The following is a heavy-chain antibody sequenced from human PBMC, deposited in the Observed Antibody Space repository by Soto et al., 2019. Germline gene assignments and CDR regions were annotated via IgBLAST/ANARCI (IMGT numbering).Heavy chain of an antibody. CDR1: GFTFSSYW. V-gene: IGHV3-74*01. J-gene: IGHJ4*02. CDR3: ARGGDDYGDY. CDR2: INSDGSST. Sequence: EVQLVESGGGLVQPGGSLRLYCAASGFTFSSYWMHWVRQAPGKGLVWVSRINSDGSSTTYVDSVKGRFTISRDSAKNTLYLQMNSLTAEDTALYYCARGGDDYGDYWGQGTLVTVSS.